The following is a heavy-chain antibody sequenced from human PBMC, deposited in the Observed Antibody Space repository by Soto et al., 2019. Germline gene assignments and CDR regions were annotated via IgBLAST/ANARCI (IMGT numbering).Heavy chain of an antibody. CDR1: GGSISSYY. CDR2: IYYSGST. V-gene: IGHV4-59*08. J-gene: IGHJ6*03. D-gene: IGHD3-3*01. Sequence: SETLSLTCTVSGGSISSYYWSWIRQPPGKGLEWIGYIYYSGSTNYNPSLKSRVTISVDTSKNQFSLKLSSVTAADTAVYYCARIPLIDFWSGYRHLSPYYYYMDVWGKGTTVTVSS. CDR3: ARIPLIDFWSGYRHLSPYYYYMDV.